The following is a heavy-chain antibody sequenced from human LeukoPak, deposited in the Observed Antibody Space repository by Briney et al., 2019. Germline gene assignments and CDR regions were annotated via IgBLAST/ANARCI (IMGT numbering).Heavy chain of an antibody. CDR3: ARGVRYCSSTNCQNYFDP. CDR2: FSSSGST. Sequence: SETLSLTCTVSDVSISSYSWSWIRQPAGEGLEWIGSFSSSGSTNYNPSLKSRVTISVDTSKNQFSLKLSSVTAADTAVYYCARGVRYCSSTNCQNYFDPWGQGALVTVSS. CDR1: DVSISSYS. D-gene: IGHD2-2*01. V-gene: IGHV4-4*07. J-gene: IGHJ5*02.